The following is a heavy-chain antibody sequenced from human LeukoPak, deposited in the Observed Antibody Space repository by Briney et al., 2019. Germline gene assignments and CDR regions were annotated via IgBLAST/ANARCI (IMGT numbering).Heavy chain of an antibody. CDR1: GGSISNYY. V-gene: IGHV4-59*06. D-gene: IGHD3-3*01. CDR2: IYYSGST. J-gene: IGHJ4*02. Sequence: SETLSLTCTVSGGSISNYYWSWIRQHPGKGLEWIRYIYYSGSTYYNPSLKSRVTISVDTSKNQFSLKLSSVTAADTAVYYCARVDYDFWSGYYRGRYFDYWGQGTLVTVSS. CDR3: ARVDYDFWSGYYRGRYFDY.